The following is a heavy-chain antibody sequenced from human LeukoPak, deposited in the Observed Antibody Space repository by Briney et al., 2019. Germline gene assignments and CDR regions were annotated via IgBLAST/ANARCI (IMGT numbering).Heavy chain of an antibody. CDR2: INWNGGST. Sequence: PGGSLRLSCAASGFTFDDYGMSWVRQAPGKGLEWVSGINWNGGSTGYADSVKGRFTISRDNAKNSLYLQMDSLSVDDTAVYYCARILTGYDAFDYWGQGTLVTVSS. CDR3: ARILTGYDAFDY. V-gene: IGHV3-20*04. CDR1: GFTFDDYG. D-gene: IGHD3-9*01. J-gene: IGHJ4*02.